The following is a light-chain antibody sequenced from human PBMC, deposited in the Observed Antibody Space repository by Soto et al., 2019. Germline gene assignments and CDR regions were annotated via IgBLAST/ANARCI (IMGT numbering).Light chain of an antibody. J-gene: IGLJ1*01. CDR1: NSDVGGYNY. CDR3: TSWTTNNIPYV. Sequence: QSVLTQPASVSGSPGQSITISCTGTNSDVGGYNYVSWYQQHPGKAPKLLIYEASNRPSGVSDRFSGSKSGSTASLTISGLQADDEADYYCTSWTTNNIPYVFGTGTKLTVL. CDR2: EAS. V-gene: IGLV2-14*03.